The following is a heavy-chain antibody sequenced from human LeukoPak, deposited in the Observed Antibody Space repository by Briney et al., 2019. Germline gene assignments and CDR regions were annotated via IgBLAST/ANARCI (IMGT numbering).Heavy chain of an antibody. CDR3: ARDQYGDYALDY. CDR2: ISSISYI. V-gene: IGHV3-21*01. D-gene: IGHD4-17*01. Sequence: GGSLRLSCAVSGFTFSSYSMNWVRQAPGKGLEWVSSISSISYIYYAELVKDRFTISRDTAKNSLYLEMNSLRAEDTAVYYCARDQYGDYALDYWGQGTLVTVSS. CDR1: GFTFSSYS. J-gene: IGHJ4*02.